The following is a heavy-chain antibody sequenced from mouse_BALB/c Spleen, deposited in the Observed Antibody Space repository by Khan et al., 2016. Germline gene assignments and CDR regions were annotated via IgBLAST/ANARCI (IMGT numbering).Heavy chain of an antibody. D-gene: IGHD1-1*02. V-gene: IGHV14-3*02. CDR2: IDPANDNT. CDR1: GFNFKDTS. CDR3: ARGAWLLDV. Sequence: VQLKESGAELVKPGASVKLSCKASGFNFKDTSIHWMNQRPEQGLEWMGWIDPANDNTQYDPKFQGRATITVDTSSNPAYLQLSSQTSEDTAVYYCARGAWLLDVWGQGTAVTVSS. J-gene: IGHJ1*01.